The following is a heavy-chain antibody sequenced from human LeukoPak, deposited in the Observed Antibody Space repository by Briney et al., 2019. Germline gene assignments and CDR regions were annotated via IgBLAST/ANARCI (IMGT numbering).Heavy chain of an antibody. D-gene: IGHD1-26*01. J-gene: IGHJ4*02. CDR2: ISGSGSTI. CDR3: ATGLLTWELRDY. V-gene: IGHV3-11*04. Sequence: PGGSLRLSCAASGFTFSDYYTSWIRQAPGKGLEWVSYISGSGSTIYYADSVKGRFTISRDNAKNSLYLQMNSLRAEDTAVYYCATGLLTWELRDYWGQGTLVTVSS. CDR1: GFTFSDYY.